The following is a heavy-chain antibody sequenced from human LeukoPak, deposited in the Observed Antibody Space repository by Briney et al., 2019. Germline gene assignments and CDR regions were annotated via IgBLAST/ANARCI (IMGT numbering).Heavy chain of an antibody. Sequence: GASVKVSCKASGYTFTSYDINWVRQATGQGLEWMGWMNPNSGNTGYAQKFQGRVTMTRNTSISTAYMEPSSLRSEDTAVYYCAALYYDILTGYLDAFDIWGQGTMVTVSS. V-gene: IGHV1-8*01. CDR1: GYTFTSYD. CDR2: MNPNSGNT. J-gene: IGHJ3*02. D-gene: IGHD3-9*01. CDR3: AALYYDILTGYLDAFDI.